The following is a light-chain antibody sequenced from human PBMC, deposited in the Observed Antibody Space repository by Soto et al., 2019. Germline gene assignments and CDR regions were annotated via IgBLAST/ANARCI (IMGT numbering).Light chain of an antibody. CDR1: SSDVGGYGY. Sequence: QSALTQPASVSGSPGQSITISCTGTSSDVGGYGYVSWYQQHPGKAPKLMIYEVNNRPSGVSNRFSGSKSGNTASLTISGLQAEDEADYYCSSYTSSSTRVFGGGTKLTVL. CDR3: SSYTSSSTRV. V-gene: IGLV2-14*01. J-gene: IGLJ3*02. CDR2: EVN.